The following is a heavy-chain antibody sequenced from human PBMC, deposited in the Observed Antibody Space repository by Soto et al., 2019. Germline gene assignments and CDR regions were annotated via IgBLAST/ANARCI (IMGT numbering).Heavy chain of an antibody. CDR2: INHSGST. CDR1: GGSFSGYY. CDR3: ARGTVTEFIDY. Sequence: PSETLSLTCAVYGGSFSGYYWSWIRQPPGKGLEWIGEINHSGSTNYNPSLKSRVTISVDTSKNQFSLKLSSVTAADTAVYYCARGTVTEFIDYWGQGTLVTVSS. J-gene: IGHJ4*02. V-gene: IGHV4-34*01. D-gene: IGHD4-17*01.